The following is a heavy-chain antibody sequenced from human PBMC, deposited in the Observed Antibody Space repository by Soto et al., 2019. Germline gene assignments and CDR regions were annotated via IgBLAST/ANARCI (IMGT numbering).Heavy chain of an antibody. D-gene: IGHD5-18*01. V-gene: IGHV1-18*04. Sequence: QVQLVQSGAEVKKPGASVKVSCKASGYTFTSYGISWVRQAPGQGLEWMGWISAYNGNTNYAQKLQGRVTMTTETSTRTAYMELGSLSSDDTAVYYCARDLVPYSYGEEDFDYWGQGTLVTVSS. CDR3: ARDLVPYSYGEEDFDY. CDR2: ISAYNGNT. CDR1: GYTFTSYG. J-gene: IGHJ4*02.